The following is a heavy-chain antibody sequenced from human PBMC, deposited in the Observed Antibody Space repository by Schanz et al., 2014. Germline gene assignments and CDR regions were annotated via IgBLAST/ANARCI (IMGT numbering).Heavy chain of an antibody. CDR2: IENNANGATT. D-gene: IGHD3-10*01. V-gene: IGHV3-15*04. Sequence: EVRLVESGGGLVEPGGSLRLSCSGSGFTFSEVYMSWVRQAPGKGLEWVGRIENNANGATTDYAAPVKGRFTVSRDDSRNTLYLQMNXXXXXXXALYYCTTFNNRDALYIWGQGTMVSVSS. J-gene: IGHJ3*02. CDR3: TTFNNRDALYI. CDR1: GFTFSEVY.